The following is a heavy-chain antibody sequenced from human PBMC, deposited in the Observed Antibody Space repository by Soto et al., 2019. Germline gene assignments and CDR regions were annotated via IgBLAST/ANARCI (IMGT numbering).Heavy chain of an antibody. J-gene: IGHJ6*03. CDR2: ISGSGGST. V-gene: IGHV3-23*01. CDR1: GFTLSSYA. Sequence: EVQLLESGGGLVQPGGSLRLSCAASGFTLSSYAMSWVRQAPGKGLEWVSAISGSGGSTYYADSVKGRFTISRDNSKNTLYLQMNSLRAEETAVCYCALPAMTMVRDYYYYMDVWGKGTTVTVSS. CDR3: ALPAMTMVRDYYYYMDV. D-gene: IGHD3-10*01.